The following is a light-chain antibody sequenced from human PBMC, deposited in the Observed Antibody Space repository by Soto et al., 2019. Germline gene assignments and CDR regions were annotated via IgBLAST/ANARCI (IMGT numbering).Light chain of an antibody. J-gene: IGKJ4*02. CDR1: QSVSSN. Sequence: EIVMTQSPATLSVSPGERATLSCRASQSVSSNLAWYQQKSGQTPRLLIYGASTRATDIPARFSGSGSGTEFTLSISSLQSEDFAVYYCQQYYNWPLTFSGGTKVEIK. V-gene: IGKV3-15*01. CDR2: GAS. CDR3: QQYYNWPLT.